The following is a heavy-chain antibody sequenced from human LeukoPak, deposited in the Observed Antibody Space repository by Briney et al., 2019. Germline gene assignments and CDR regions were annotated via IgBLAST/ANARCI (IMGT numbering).Heavy chain of an antibody. D-gene: IGHD1-1*01. CDR3: ARGSSGLERPGYYYYYYMDV. V-gene: IGHV1-8*03. Sequence: GASVKVSCKASGYTFISYDINWVRQATGQGLEGMGWMNPNSGNTGYAQKFQGRVTITRNTSISTVYMELSSLRSEDTAVYYCARGSSGLERPGYYYYYYMDVWGKGTTVTVSS. J-gene: IGHJ6*03. CDR2: MNPNSGNT. CDR1: GYTFISYD.